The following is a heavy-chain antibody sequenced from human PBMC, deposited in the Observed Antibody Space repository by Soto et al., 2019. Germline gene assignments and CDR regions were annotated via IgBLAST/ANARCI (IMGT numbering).Heavy chain of an antibody. V-gene: IGHV4-59*01. CDR2: LYFGRSA. CDR3: ALRSMAVVPEY. J-gene: IGHJ4*02. CDR1: GASISQYY. Sequence: ETLSLTCTVSGASISQYYWSWIRQPPGKGLEWIGYLYFGRSANYNPSLKSRVTLSVDTSTNQCSLTLSSMTAADTAVYYCALRSMAVVPEYWGQGTLVTVSS. D-gene: IGHD3-22*01.